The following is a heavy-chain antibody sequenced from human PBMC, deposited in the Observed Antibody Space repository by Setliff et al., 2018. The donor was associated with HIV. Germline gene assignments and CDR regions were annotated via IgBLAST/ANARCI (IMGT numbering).Heavy chain of an antibody. CDR3: ARGYTRGYFSHFDY. CDR2: IYNTGSA. Sequence: SETLSLTCTVSGGSISSAGYYWSWIRQHPGKGLERIGYIYNTGSAYFNPSLKSRLTISVDTSRNQFSLKQSSVTAADTAVYYCARGYTRGYFSHFDYWGQGTLVTVSS. J-gene: IGHJ4*02. CDR1: GGSISSAGYY. D-gene: IGHD3-22*01. V-gene: IGHV4-31*03.